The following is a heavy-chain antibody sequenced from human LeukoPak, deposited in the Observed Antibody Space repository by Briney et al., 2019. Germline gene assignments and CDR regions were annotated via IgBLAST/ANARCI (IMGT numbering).Heavy chain of an antibody. CDR1: GFTFSSYA. CDR2: ISGSGGSA. J-gene: IGHJ4*02. V-gene: IGHV3-23*01. CDR3: AKGVVPAAIENYYFDY. Sequence: GGSLRVSCAASGFTFSSYAMSWVRQAPGKGLEWVSAISGSGGSAYYADPVKGRFTISRDNSKNTLYLQMNSLRAEDTAVYYCAKGVVPAAIENYYFDYWGQGTLVTVSS. D-gene: IGHD2-2*02.